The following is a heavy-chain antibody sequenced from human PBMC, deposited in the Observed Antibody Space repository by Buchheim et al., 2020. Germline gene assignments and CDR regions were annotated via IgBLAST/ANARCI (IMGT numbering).Heavy chain of an antibody. D-gene: IGHD6-13*01. Sequence: QVQLVESGGGVVQPGRSLRLSCAASGFTFSSYGMHWVRQAPGKGLEWVAVISYDGSNKYYADSVKGRFPISRDNSKNTLYLQMNSLRAEDTAVYYCAKEYSSSWYDYFDYWGQGTL. CDR2: ISYDGSNK. J-gene: IGHJ4*02. CDR1: GFTFSSYG. V-gene: IGHV3-30*18. CDR3: AKEYSSSWYDYFDY.